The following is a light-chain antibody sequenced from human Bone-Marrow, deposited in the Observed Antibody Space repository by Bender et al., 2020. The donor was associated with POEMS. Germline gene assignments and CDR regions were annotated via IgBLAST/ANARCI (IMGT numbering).Light chain of an antibody. V-gene: IGLV2-14*03. CDR2: DVS. Sequence: QSALTQPASMSGSPGQSITISCTGISSDVGDYNYVSWYQQHPGKAPKLLIYDVSNRPSGISNRFSGSKSGNTASLTISGLQAEDEGDYYCQSYDNSLGGWVFGGGTKLTVL. CDR3: QSYDNSLGGWV. CDR1: SSDVGDYNY. J-gene: IGLJ3*02.